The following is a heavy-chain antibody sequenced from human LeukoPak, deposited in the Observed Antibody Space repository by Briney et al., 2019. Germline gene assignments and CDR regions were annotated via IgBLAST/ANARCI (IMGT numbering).Heavy chain of an antibody. CDR3: TRDFEY. V-gene: IGHV3-21*06. CDR2: ITSTSTHI. CDR1: GVTFSSYE. J-gene: IGHJ4*02. Sequence: GGALRLFCEASGVTFSSYEVNWVRQAPGKGLEWVSSITSTSTHIYYAASVKGRFTISTDNAKNSLYLQMNSLRGDDTAVYYCTRDFEYWGQGTLVTVSS.